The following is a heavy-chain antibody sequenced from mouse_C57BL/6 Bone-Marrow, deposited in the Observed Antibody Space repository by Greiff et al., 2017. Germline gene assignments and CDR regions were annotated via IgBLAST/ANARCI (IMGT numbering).Heavy chain of an antibody. CDR2: IRNKANGYTT. V-gene: IGHV7-3*01. Sequence: EVQGVESGGGLVQPGGSLSLSCAASGFTFTDYYMSWVRQPPGKALEWLGFIRNKANGYTTEYSASVKGRFTISRDNSQSILYLQMNALRAEDSATYYCARSETAQATLYFDYWGQGTTRTVSS. D-gene: IGHD3-2*02. J-gene: IGHJ2*01. CDR3: ARSETAQATLYFDY. CDR1: GFTFTDYY.